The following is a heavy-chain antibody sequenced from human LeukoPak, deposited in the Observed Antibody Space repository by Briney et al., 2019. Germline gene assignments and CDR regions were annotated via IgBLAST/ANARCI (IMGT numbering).Heavy chain of an antibody. CDR2: IYHSGST. D-gene: IGHD4-17*01. CDR1: GGSISSGGYS. Sequence: TLSLTCAVSGGSISSGGYSWSWIRQPPGKGLEWIGYIYHSGSTYYNPSLKSRVTISVDRSKNQFSLKLSSVTAADTAVYYCARDRYGDHTYFDYWGQETLVTVSS. V-gene: IGHV4-30-2*01. J-gene: IGHJ4*02. CDR3: ARDRYGDHTYFDY.